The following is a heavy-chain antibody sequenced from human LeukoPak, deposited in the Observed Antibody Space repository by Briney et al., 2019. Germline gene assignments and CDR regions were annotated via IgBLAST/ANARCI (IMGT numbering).Heavy chain of an antibody. CDR2: ISSSGSAI. CDR3: ARGGSLGY. J-gene: IGHJ4*02. CDR1: GFTFSSYE. V-gene: IGHV3-48*03. Sequence: LPGGSLSLSCAASGFTFSSYEMNWVRQAPGKGLEWVSKISSSGSAIYYADSVKGRFTISRDNAKSSLYLQMNSLRVEDTAIYYCARGGSLGYWGQGTLVTVSS. D-gene: IGHD6-19*01.